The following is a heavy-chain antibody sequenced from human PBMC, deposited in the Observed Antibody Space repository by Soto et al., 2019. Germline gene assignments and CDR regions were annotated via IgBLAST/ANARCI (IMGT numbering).Heavy chain of an antibody. CDR2: ISSGSDTI. J-gene: IGHJ4*01. CDR3: ARVSKTWEDDY. D-gene: IGHD1-26*01. CDR1: GFTFSDYG. Sequence: EVQLVESGGGLVQPGGSLRLSCSVSGFTFSDYGVNWVRQAPGKGLEWISYISSGSDTIYYAESVQGRFTISRDDAKNSLFLQMNNLRNEDTAVYYGARVSKTWEDDYWGHGTLVTVSS. V-gene: IGHV3-48*02.